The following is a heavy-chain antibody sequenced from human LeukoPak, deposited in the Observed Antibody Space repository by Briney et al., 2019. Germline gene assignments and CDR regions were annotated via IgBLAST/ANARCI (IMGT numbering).Heavy chain of an antibody. CDR1: GGSISNYY. CDR3: ARDNGRYGSGWYAQWFDP. D-gene: IGHD6-19*01. J-gene: IGHJ5*02. Sequence: SETLSLTCTVSGGSISNYYWSWIRQPPGRGLEWIGNIHHSGSTTYNPSLKSRVTISIDTSKNQFSLKLSSVTAADTAVYYCARDNGRYGSGWYAQWFDPWGQGTLVTVSS. V-gene: IGHV4-59*01. CDR2: IHHSGST.